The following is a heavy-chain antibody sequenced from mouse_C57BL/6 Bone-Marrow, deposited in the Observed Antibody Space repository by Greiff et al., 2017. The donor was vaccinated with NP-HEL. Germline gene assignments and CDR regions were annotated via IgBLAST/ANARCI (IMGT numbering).Heavy chain of an antibody. J-gene: IGHJ3*01. Sequence: QVQLQQSGAELARPGASVKLSCKASGYTFTSYGISWVKQRTGQGLEWIGEIYPRSGNTYYNEKFKGKATLTADKSSSTAYMELRSLTSEDSAVYFCALTGTLAYWGQGTLVTVSA. V-gene: IGHV1-81*01. D-gene: IGHD4-1*01. CDR1: GYTFTSYG. CDR2: IYPRSGNT. CDR3: ALTGTLAY.